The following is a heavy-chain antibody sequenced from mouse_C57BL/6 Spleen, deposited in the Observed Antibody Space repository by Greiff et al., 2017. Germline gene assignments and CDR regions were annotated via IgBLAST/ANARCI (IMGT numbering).Heavy chain of an antibody. D-gene: IGHD1-1*01. CDR3: ANYYGSRFAY. CDR1: GYTFTSYT. V-gene: IGHV1-4*01. J-gene: IGHJ3*01. Sequence: QVQLQQSGAELARPGASVKMSCKASGYTFTSYTMNWVKQRPGQGLEWIGYINPSSGYTKYNQKFKDKATLTADKSSSTAYMQLSSLTSEDSAVYYCANYYGSRFAYWGQGTLVTVSA. CDR2: INPSSGYT.